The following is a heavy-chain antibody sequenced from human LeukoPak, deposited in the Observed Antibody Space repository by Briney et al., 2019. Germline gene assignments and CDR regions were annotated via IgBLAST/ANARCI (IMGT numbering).Heavy chain of an antibody. CDR1: GFTFSSYG. Sequence: GGSLRLYCAASGFTFSSYGMHRVRQSPGKGLHWVTFIRYDGSNKHYADSVKGRFNISRDNSKNSQYLQMNSLRPADTAVYYCASWHYVDSWGQGTLVTVSP. D-gene: IGHD6-13*01. CDR3: ASWHYVDS. V-gene: IGHV3-30*02. CDR2: IRYDGSNK. J-gene: IGHJ4*02.